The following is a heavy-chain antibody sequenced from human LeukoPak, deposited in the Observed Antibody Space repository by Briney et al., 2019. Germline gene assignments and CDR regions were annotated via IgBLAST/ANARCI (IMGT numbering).Heavy chain of an antibody. CDR1: GGSISSGSYY. Sequence: PSETLPLTCTVSGGSISSGSYYWSWIRQPAGKGLEWIGRIYTSGSTNYNPSLKSRVTISVDTSKNQFSLKLSSVTAADTAVYYCAGLQRIAVAGTDYWGQGTLVTVSS. V-gene: IGHV4-61*02. J-gene: IGHJ4*02. CDR2: IYTSGST. CDR3: AGLQRIAVAGTDY. D-gene: IGHD6-19*01.